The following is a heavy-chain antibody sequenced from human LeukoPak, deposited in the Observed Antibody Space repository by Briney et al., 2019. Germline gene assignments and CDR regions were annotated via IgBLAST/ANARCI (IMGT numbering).Heavy chain of an antibody. V-gene: IGHV3-53*01. CDR2: IYSGGST. J-gene: IGHJ6*03. Sequence: GGSVPLSCPASGFTLSSNYMSWVRQAPGKGLEGVSVIYSGGSTYYADSVKGRFTISRDNSKNTLYLQMNSLRAEDTAVYYCARDRLDIVVVPAAMTHYYYYMDVWGKGTTVTVSS. D-gene: IGHD2-2*01. CDR1: GFTLSSNY. CDR3: ARDRLDIVVVPAAMTHYYYYMDV.